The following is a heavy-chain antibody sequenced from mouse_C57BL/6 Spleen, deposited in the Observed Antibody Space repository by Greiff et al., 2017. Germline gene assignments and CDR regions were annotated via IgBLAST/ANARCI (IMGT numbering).Heavy chain of an antibody. Sequence: VQLQQSGPGLVQPSQSLSITCTVSGFSLTSYGVHWVRQSPGKGLEWLGVIWRGGSTDYNAAFMSGLSITKENSKSKVFFKMNSLQADDTAIYYCAKSGESNSAWFAYWGQGTLVTVSA. CDR1: GFSLTSYG. J-gene: IGHJ3*01. D-gene: IGHD2-5*01. CDR2: IWRGGST. CDR3: AKSGESNSAWFAY. V-gene: IGHV2-5*01.